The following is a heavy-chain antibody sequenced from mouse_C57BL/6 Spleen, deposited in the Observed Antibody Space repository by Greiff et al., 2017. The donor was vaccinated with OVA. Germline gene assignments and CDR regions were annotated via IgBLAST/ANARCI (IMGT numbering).Heavy chain of an antibody. J-gene: IGHJ3*01. V-gene: IGHV1-52*01. D-gene: IGHD1-1*01. CDR2: IDPSDSET. Sequence: VQLQQPGAELVRPGSSVKLSCKASGYTFTSYWMHWVKQRPIQGLEWIGNIDPSDSETHYNQKFKDKATLTVDKSSSTAYMQLSSLTSEDSAVYYGARSTDYGSSYEFADWGQGTLVTVSA. CDR3: ARSTDYGSSYEFAD. CDR1: GYTFTSYW.